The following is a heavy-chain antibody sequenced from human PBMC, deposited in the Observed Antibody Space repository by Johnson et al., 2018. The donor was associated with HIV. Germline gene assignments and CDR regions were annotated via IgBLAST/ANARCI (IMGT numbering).Heavy chain of an antibody. CDR2: IWYDGSNK. J-gene: IGHJ3*02. D-gene: IGHD2-21*01. CDR1: VFTFSSYG. V-gene: IGHV3-33*01. Sequence: HVQLVESVGGVVQPGRPLRLSCAASVFTFSSYGIHWVRQAPGKGLEWVAVIWYDGSNKYYANSVKGRFTVSRDNSKNTLYLQMDSLRAEDTAVYYCAILGWGAFDIWGQGTMVTVSS. CDR3: AILGWGAFDI.